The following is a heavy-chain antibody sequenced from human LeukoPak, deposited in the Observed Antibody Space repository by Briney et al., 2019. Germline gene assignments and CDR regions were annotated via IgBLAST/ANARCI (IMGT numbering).Heavy chain of an antibody. Sequence: GGSLRLSCAASGFTFSSYGMHWVRQAPGKGLEWVAFIRNDGSNKYYADSVKGRFTISRDNSKNTLYLQMNSLRAEDTAVYYCANDHVATSKSPWFFDYWGQGTLVTVSS. CDR3: ANDHVATSKSPWFFDY. CDR2: IRNDGSNK. J-gene: IGHJ4*02. CDR1: GFTFSSYG. V-gene: IGHV3-30*02. D-gene: IGHD5-12*01.